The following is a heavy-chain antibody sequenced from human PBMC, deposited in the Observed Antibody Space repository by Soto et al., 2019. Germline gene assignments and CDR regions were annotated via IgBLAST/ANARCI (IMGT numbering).Heavy chain of an antibody. V-gene: IGHV3-23*01. CDR3: ASRTSGWYFDY. J-gene: IGHJ4*02. Sequence: GGSLRLSCTASGFTFSSYAMNWVRQAPGKGLEWVSVISGSGGSTYYADSVKGRFTISRDNSKNTLYLQMNSLRAEDTAVYYCASRTSGWYFDYWGQGTXVTVSS. D-gene: IGHD6-19*01. CDR2: ISGSGGST. CDR1: GFTFSSYA.